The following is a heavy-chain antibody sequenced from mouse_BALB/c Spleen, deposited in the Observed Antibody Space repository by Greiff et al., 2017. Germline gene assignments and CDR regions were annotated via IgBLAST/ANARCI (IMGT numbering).Heavy chain of an antibody. CDR2: ISSGSSTI. CDR3: ARGGGGAMDY. J-gene: IGHJ4*01. V-gene: IGHV5-17*02. Sequence: EVMLVESGGGLVQPGGSWKLSCAASGFTFSSFGMHWVRQAPEKGLEWVAYISSGSSTIYYADTVKGRFTISRDNPKNTLFLQMTSLRSEDTAMYYCARGGGGAMDYWGQGTSVTVSS. CDR1: GFTFSSFG.